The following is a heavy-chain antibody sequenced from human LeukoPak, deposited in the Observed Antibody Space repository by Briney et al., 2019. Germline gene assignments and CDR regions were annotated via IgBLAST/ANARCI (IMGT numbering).Heavy chain of an antibody. V-gene: IGHV3-30*02. D-gene: IGHD2-21*02. CDR3: APLEVTWGDP. Sequence: GGSLRLSCAATGFTFTNYGMHWVRQAPGKGLEWVAFLHYEGGKTYYTESVRGRFSISRDNSKNTLYLQMNSLRAEDTAVYYCAPLEVTWGDPWGQGTLVTVSS. CDR2: LHYEGGKT. CDR1: GFTFTNYG. J-gene: IGHJ5*02.